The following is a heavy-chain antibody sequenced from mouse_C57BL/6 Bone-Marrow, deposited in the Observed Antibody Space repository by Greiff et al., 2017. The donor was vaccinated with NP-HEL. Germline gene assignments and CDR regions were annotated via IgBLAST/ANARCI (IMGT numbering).Heavy chain of an antibody. Sequence: QVQLKESGAELVRPGTSVKVSCKASGYAFTNYLIEWVKQRPGQGLEWIGVINPGSGGTNYNEKFKGKATLTADKSSSTAYMQLSSLTSEDSAVYFCARSPITTGADWGQGTLVTVSA. D-gene: IGHD1-1*01. CDR2: INPGSGGT. CDR1: GYAFTNYL. J-gene: IGHJ3*01. CDR3: ARSPITTGAD. V-gene: IGHV1-54*01.